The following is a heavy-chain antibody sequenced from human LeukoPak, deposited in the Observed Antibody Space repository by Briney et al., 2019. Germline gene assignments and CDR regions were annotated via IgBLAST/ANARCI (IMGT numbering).Heavy chain of an antibody. Sequence: PSETLSLTCTVSGGSISSYYWSWIRQPPGKGLEWIGYIYYSGSTNYNPSLKSRVTISVDTSKNQFSLKLSSVTAADTAVYYCARVAYDSSAFCGMDVWGQGTTVTVSS. CDR2: IYYSGST. CDR3: ARVAYDSSAFCGMDV. V-gene: IGHV4-59*01. CDR1: GGSISSYY. J-gene: IGHJ6*02. D-gene: IGHD3-22*01.